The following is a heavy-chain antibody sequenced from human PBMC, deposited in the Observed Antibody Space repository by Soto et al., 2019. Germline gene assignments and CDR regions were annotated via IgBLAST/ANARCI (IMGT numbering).Heavy chain of an antibody. J-gene: IGHJ4*02. D-gene: IGHD2-15*01. CDR1: GFIFRTYA. V-gene: IGHV3-30*04. CDR2: ISYDGSNK. Sequence: QVQLVESGGGVVQPGRSLKLSCAASGFIFRTYAMHWVRQAPGKGLEWVAVISYDGSNKYYADSVKGRFIISRDNSRNTLYLQMKSLRAEETAVYFCARDRDRLSPVFLPGHPRYWGQGTLVTVSS. CDR3: ARDRDRLSPVFLPGHPRY.